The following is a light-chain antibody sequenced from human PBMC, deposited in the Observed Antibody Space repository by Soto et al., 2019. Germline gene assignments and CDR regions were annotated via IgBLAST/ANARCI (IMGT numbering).Light chain of an antibody. J-gene: IGLJ1*01. CDR3: CSYAGSYTFV. CDR2: DVS. V-gene: IGLV2-11*01. CDR1: NSVVGGYNY. Sequence: QSALNQPRSGSGAPWPAVTISCPGTNSVVGGYNYVSWYQQHPGKAPKLMIYDVSKRPSGVPDRFSGSKSGNTASLTISGLQAEDEADYYCCSYAGSYTFVFGTGTKVTVL.